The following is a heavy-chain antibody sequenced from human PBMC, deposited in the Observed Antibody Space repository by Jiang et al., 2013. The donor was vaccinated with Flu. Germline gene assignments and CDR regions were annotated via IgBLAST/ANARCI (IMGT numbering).Heavy chain of an antibody. Sequence: GSGLVKPSETLSLTCTVSGGSIRSDTYYWVWIRQPPGKGLEWIGSIYYTGSTYYNPSLKSRVTVSVDTSKSQFSLKVDFVTAADTAVFYCARAQKYSGFELPYFDLWGQGTVVTVSS. V-gene: IGHV4-39*07. CDR3: ARAQKYSGFELPYFDL. D-gene: IGHD5-12*01. CDR1: GGSIRSDTYY. J-gene: IGHJ4*02. CDR2: IYYTGST.